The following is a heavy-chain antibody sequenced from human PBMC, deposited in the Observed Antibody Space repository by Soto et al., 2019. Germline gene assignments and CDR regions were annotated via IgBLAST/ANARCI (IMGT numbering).Heavy chain of an antibody. CDR1: GYTFTGYY. J-gene: IGHJ4*02. D-gene: IGHD3-22*01. V-gene: IGHV1-2*02. Sequence: ASVKVSCKASGYTFTGYYMHWVRQAPGQGLEWMGWINPNSGGTNYAQKFQGRVTMTRDTSISTAYMELSGLRSDDTAVYYCARGAPEIQYYYDSSGSGFDYWGQGTLVTVSS. CDR3: ARGAPEIQYYYDSSGSGFDY. CDR2: INPNSGGT.